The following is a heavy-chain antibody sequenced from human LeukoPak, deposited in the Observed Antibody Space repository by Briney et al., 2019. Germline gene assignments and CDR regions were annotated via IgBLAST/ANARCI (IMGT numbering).Heavy chain of an antibody. CDR2: ISSNGGST. CDR1: GFTFSSYA. CDR3: ARGMGIDY. D-gene: IGHD1-26*01. J-gene: IGHJ4*02. Sequence: GGSLRLSCAASGFTFSSYAMHWVRQAPGKGLEYASAISSNGGSTYYANSVKGRFTISRDNSKNTLYLQMGSLRAEDMAVYYCARGMGIDYWGQGTLVTVSS. V-gene: IGHV3-64*01.